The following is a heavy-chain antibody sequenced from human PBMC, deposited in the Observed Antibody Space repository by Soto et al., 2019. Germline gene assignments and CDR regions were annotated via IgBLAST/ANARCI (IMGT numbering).Heavy chain of an antibody. CDR3: ARDRGEYTSSWFWYFSH. CDR1: GASISSFN. CDR2: LNIAGTI. Sequence: PSETLSLTCSVSGASISSFNWNWVRQPAGKGPEWVGRLNIAGTINYNPSLKSRITMSMDTSKNQISLHLRSVTAADTAIYYCARDRGEYTSSWFWYFSHWGHDTLVTV. J-gene: IGHJ2*01. D-gene: IGHD6-13*01. V-gene: IGHV4-4*07.